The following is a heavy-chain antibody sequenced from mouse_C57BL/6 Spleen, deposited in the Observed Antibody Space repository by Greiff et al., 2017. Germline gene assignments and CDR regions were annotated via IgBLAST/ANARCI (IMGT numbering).Heavy chain of an antibody. CDR3: AAYYSYWYFDV. CDR1: GYTFTDYY. CDR2: INPNNGGT. J-gene: IGHJ1*03. V-gene: IGHV1-26*01. D-gene: IGHD2-12*01. Sequence: EVQLQQSGPELVKPGASVKISCKASGYTFTDYYMNWVKQSHGKSLEWIGDINPNNGGTSYNQKFKGKATLTVDKSSSTAYMELRSLTSEDSAVYYCAAYYSYWYFDVWGTGTTVTVSS.